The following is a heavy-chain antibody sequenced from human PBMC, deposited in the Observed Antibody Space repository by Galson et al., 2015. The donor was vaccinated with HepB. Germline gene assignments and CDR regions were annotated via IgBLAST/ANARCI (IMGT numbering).Heavy chain of an antibody. CDR2: ISGSGDTT. Sequence: SLRLSCAASGFTFSSYAMHWVRQAPEKGLEWVSSISGSGDTTYSPDSVQGRFTISRDNFKNTLYLEMNNLRAGDTALYYCAKDAHREAERFDYWGQGTLVTVSS. V-gene: IGHV3-23*01. CDR3: AKDAHREAERFDY. CDR1: GFTFSSYA. J-gene: IGHJ4*02. D-gene: IGHD3-10*01.